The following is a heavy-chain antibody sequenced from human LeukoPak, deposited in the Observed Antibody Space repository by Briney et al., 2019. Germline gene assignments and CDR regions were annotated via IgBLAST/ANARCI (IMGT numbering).Heavy chain of an antibody. D-gene: IGHD6-19*01. J-gene: IGHJ4*02. CDR1: GGSISSGDYC. CDR2: IYYSGST. Sequence: PSETLSLTCTVSGGSISSGDYCWSWIRQPPGKGLEWIGYIYYSGSTYYNPSLKSRVTISVDTSKNQFSLKLSSVTAADTAVYYCAREGDSSGWLDYWGQGTLVTVSS. CDR3: AREGDSSGWLDY. V-gene: IGHV4-30-4*01.